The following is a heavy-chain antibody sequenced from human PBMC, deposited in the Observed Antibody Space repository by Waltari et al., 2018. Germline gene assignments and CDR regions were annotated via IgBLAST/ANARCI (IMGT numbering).Heavy chain of an antibody. V-gene: IGHV2-5*02. CDR3: AHRPASCSADGRCSLSYFFDS. CDR1: GFSLSTTGVS. D-gene: IGHD2-15*01. CDR2: IYWDDDK. Sequence: QITLKASGPTLVKPTQTLTLTCSFSGFSLSTTGVSVGWVRQPPGKALEWLALIYWDDDKRYSPSLKTRITVTKDTSNNQVVLTMTNMDPVDTATYYCAHRPASCSADGRCSLSYFFDSWGPGTQVTVSS. J-gene: IGHJ4*02.